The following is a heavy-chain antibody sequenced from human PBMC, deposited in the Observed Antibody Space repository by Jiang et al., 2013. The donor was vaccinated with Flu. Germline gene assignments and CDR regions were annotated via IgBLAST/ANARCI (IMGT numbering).Heavy chain of an antibody. V-gene: IGHV4-39*07. Sequence: SSSSYYWGWIRQPPGKGLEWIGNIYYSGNTFYNPSLTSRVTISLDTSKKQFSLKLSSVTAADTAVYYCARASKRSVVGRSGMDVWGQGTTVTVSS. D-gene: IGHD2-15*01. J-gene: IGHJ6*02. CDR3: ARASKRSVVGRSGMDV. CDR1: SSSSYY. CDR2: IYYSGNT.